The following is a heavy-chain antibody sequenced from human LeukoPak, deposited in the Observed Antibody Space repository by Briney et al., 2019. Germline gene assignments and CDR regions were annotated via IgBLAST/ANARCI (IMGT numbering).Heavy chain of an antibody. Sequence: GGSLRLSCAASGFTFSSYEMNWVRQAPGKGLEWVSYISSSGSTIYYADSVKGRFTISRDNAKNSLYLQMNSLRAEDTAVYYCARVVRSSGQLDYWGQGTLVTVSS. CDR3: ARVVRSSGQLDY. D-gene: IGHD6-19*01. V-gene: IGHV3-48*03. J-gene: IGHJ4*02. CDR2: ISSSGSTI. CDR1: GFTFSSYE.